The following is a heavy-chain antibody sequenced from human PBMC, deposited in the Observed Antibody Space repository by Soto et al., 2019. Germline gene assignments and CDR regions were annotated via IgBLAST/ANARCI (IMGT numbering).Heavy chain of an antibody. CDR3: ARVFSNYDGYYFDY. CDR1: GGSISGSYYY. J-gene: IGHJ4*02. D-gene: IGHD4-4*01. V-gene: IGHV4-30-4*08. Sequence: SETLSLTCAVSGGSISGSYYYWGWIRQPPGKGLEWIGYIYYSGSTYYNPSLKSRVTISVDTSKNQFSLKLSSVTAADTAVYYCARVFSNYDGYYFDYWGQGTLVTVSS. CDR2: IYYSGST.